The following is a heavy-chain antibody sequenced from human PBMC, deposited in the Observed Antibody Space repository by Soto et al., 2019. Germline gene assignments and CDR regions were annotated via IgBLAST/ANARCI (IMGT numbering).Heavy chain of an antibody. V-gene: IGHV4-34*01. D-gene: IGHD2-21*01. J-gene: IGHJ4*02. Sequence: SETLSLTCAVYGGSFSGYYWSWIRQPPGKGLEWIGEINHSGSTNYNPSLKSRVTISVDTSKNQFSLKLSSVTAADTAVYYGKRAIAGDYYFVYWGQGTLVSVS. CDR2: INHSGST. CDR3: KRAIAGDYYFVY. CDR1: GGSFSGYY.